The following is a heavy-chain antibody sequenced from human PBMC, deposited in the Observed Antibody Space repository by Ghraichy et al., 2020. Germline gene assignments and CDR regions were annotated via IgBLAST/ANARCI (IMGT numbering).Heavy chain of an antibody. J-gene: IGHJ6*02. CDR3: ASGIQDYYYAMDV. Sequence: ASVKVSCKASGYTFTGYYLHWVRQAPGQGLEWMGWINPNSGGTSYAHMFQGRVTMTRDTSISPAYMELSRLRSDDTAVYYCASGIQDYYYAMDVWGQGTTVTVSS. V-gene: IGHV1-2*02. CDR1: GYTFTGYY. CDR2: INPNSGGT. D-gene: IGHD5-18*01.